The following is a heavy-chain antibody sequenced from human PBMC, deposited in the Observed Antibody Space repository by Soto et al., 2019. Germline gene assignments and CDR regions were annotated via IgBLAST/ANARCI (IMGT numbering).Heavy chain of an antibody. CDR2: INSDGSST. V-gene: IGHV3-74*01. CDR3: ARGLIAAAGIPPIPKYYYYYGMDV. J-gene: IGHJ6*02. Sequence: EVQLVESGGGLVQPGGSLRLSCAASGFTFSSYWMHWVRQAPGKGLVWVSRINSDGSSTSYADSVKGRFTISRDNAKNTLYLELNSLRAEDTAVYYCARGLIAAAGIPPIPKYYYYYGMDVWGQGSTATVSS. D-gene: IGHD6-13*01. CDR1: GFTFSSYW.